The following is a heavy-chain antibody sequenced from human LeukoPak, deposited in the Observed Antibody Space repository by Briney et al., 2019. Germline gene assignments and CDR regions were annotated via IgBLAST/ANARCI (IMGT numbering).Heavy chain of an antibody. CDR3: ASSYGDYYYYYGIDV. CDR1: GGSFSGYY. J-gene: IGHJ6*02. Sequence: SETLSLTCAVYGGSFSGYYWSWIRQPPGKGLEWIGEINHSGSTNYNPSLKSRVTISVDTSKNQFSLKLSSVTAADTAVYYCASSYGDYYYYYGIDVWGQGTTVTVSS. CDR2: INHSGST. D-gene: IGHD4-17*01. V-gene: IGHV4-34*01.